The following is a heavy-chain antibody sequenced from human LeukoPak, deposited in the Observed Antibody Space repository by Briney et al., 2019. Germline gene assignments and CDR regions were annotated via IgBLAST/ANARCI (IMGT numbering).Heavy chain of an antibody. J-gene: IGHJ3*02. CDR1: GGSISSHY. V-gene: IGHV4-59*11. CDR3: ARDKGGSSGYYYVGFIDT. CDR2: THYSGRS. Sequence: PSETLSLTCTVSGGSISSHYWSWVRQPPGRGLEWVGYTHYSGRSNYNPSLKRRVTMSVDTSKSQISLMLTSVTAADTAVYYCARDKGGSSGYYYVGFIDTWGQGTLVPVSS. D-gene: IGHD3-22*01.